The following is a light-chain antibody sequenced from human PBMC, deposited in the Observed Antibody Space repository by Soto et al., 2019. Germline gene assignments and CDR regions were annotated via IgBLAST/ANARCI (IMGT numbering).Light chain of an antibody. CDR1: QNINSW. Sequence: TQSPSPLSASQGEKITITCRASQNINSWLAWYQQKPGKAPNLLIYDASTLESGVPSRFSGSGSGTEFTLTISSLQPEDFATYSCHQSHSFSRTFGQGTKVDIK. CDR3: HQSHSFSRT. J-gene: IGKJ1*01. CDR2: DAS. V-gene: IGKV1-5*01.